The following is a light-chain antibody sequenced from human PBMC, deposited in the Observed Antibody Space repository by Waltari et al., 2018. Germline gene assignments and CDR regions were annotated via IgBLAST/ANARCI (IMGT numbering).Light chain of an antibody. CDR3: CSYAGRGTYV. CDR1: TSDVGSYDL. V-gene: IGLV2-23*02. CDR2: EVF. J-gene: IGLJ1*01. Sequence: QSALTQPASVSGTPGQSITISCTGTTSDVGSYDLVSWYQQHPGEAPKLLICEVFKQPPDISRRFSGSKSGSTASLTISGLQPEDEADYYCCSYAGRGTYVFGSGTKVTV.